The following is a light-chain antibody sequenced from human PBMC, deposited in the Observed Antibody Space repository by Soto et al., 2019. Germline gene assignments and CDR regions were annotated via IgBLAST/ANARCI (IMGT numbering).Light chain of an antibody. CDR1: NIVSKS. Sequence: SYELTRPPSVSVAPGKTARITCGGNNIVSKSVHWYQQRPGQAPVMVIYYDSDRPSGIPERFSGSNSGNTATLTISRVEAGDEADYYCQVWDSSSDHVVFGGGTKVTV. CDR2: YDS. J-gene: IGLJ3*02. CDR3: QVWDSSSDHVV. V-gene: IGLV3-21*04.